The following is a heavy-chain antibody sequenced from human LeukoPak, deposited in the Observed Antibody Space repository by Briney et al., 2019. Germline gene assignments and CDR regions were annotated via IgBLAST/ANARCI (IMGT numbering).Heavy chain of an antibody. CDR1: GYTFTGYY. Sequence: ASVKVSCKASGYTFTGYYMHWVRQAPGQGLEWMGRINPNSGGTNYAQKFQGRVTMTRDKSISTAYMELSRLRSDDTAVYYCAKYDSSGYYFDYWGQGTLVTVSS. J-gene: IGHJ4*02. CDR3: AKYDSSGYYFDY. CDR2: INPNSGGT. V-gene: IGHV1-2*06. D-gene: IGHD3-22*01.